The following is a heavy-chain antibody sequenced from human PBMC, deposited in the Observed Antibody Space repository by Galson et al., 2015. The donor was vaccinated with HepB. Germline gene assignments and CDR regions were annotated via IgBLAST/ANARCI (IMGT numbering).Heavy chain of an antibody. CDR2: IWYDGSKK. Sequence: SLRLSCAASGFTFSNYGIHWVRQAPGKGLEWVAVIWYDGSKKYYADSVRGRFTISRDNSKSTLNLQMNNLRVEDTAVYYCARDGNGMIVAEPFHDYWGQGTLVTVSS. V-gene: IGHV3-30*19. D-gene: IGHD2-2*01. CDR1: GFTFSNYG. CDR3: ARDGNGMIVAEPFHDY. J-gene: IGHJ4*02.